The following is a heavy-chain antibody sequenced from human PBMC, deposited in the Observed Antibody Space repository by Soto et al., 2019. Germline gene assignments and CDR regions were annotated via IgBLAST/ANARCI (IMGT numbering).Heavy chain of an antibody. CDR2: IYYSGST. CDR1: GGSISSSY. Sequence: TETLSLTCSVSGGSISSSYWRWSRQPPGKGLEWIGYIYYSGSTNYNPSLKSRVTISVDTSKNQFFLKLSSVTAADTALYYCARHRDYYNSSGYPTVWGQGTTVTVSS. V-gene: IGHV4-59*08. J-gene: IGHJ6*02. CDR3: ARHRDYYNSSGYPTV. D-gene: IGHD3-22*01.